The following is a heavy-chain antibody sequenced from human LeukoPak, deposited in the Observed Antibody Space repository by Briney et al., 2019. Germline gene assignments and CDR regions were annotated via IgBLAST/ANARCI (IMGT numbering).Heavy chain of an antibody. Sequence: GRSLRLSCAASGFTFSSYAMHWVRQAPGKGLEWVAVISYDGSNKYYADSVKGRFTISRDNSKNTLYLQMNSLRAEDTAVYYCARGARNNEGMNDPYSYHYMDVWGKGTTVTVSS. V-gene: IGHV3-30*04. CDR3: ARGARNNEGMNDPYSYHYMDV. J-gene: IGHJ6*03. CDR1: GFTFSSYA. D-gene: IGHD1/OR15-1a*01. CDR2: ISYDGSNK.